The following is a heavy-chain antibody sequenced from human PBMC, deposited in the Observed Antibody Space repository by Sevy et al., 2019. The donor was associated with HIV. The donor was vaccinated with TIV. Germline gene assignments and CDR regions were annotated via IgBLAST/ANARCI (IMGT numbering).Heavy chain of an antibody. Sequence: GGSLRLSCAASGFTFSSYAMHWVRQAPGKGLEWVAVISYDGSNKYYAHSVKGRFTISRDNSKNTLYLQMNSLRAEDTAVYYCASLSIVGGEGAFDIWGQGTMVTVSS. CDR3: ASLSIVGGEGAFDI. CDR1: GFTFSSYA. V-gene: IGHV3-30-3*01. CDR2: ISYDGSNK. D-gene: IGHD1-26*01. J-gene: IGHJ3*02.